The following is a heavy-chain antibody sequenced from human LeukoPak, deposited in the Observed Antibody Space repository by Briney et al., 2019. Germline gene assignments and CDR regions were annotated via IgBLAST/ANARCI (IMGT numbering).Heavy chain of an antibody. Sequence: GGSLKLSCAASGFSFSSYAMSWVRQAPGKGLEWVSSISGSGDNTYYAESVKGRFTISRDNSKNTLFLQMNSLRAEDTAVFYCAKRSGYTTGWFFDFWGQGTLVTVSS. V-gene: IGHV3-23*01. D-gene: IGHD6-19*01. J-gene: IGHJ4*02. CDR3: AKRSGYTTGWFFDF. CDR2: ISGSGDNT. CDR1: GFSFSSYA.